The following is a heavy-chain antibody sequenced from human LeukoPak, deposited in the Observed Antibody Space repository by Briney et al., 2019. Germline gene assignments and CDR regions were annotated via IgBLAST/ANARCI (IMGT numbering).Heavy chain of an antibody. CDR3: AREWGRIAVAGGPGY. J-gene: IGHJ4*02. CDR1: GFIFSNYG. V-gene: IGHV3-33*01. Sequence: GGSLRLSCEVSGFIFSNYGMHWVRQAPGKGLEWVALIWYDGRKFHADSVKGRFTISRDNSANTLHLQMNSLRVEDTAVYYCAREWGRIAVAGGPGYWGQGALVTVSS. D-gene: IGHD6-19*01. CDR2: IWYDGRK.